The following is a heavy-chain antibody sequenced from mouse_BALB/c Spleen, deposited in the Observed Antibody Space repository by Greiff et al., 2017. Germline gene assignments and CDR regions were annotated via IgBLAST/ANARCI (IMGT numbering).Heavy chain of an antibody. CDR1: GYAFTNYL. CDR3: ARPYDYDEGLWFAY. D-gene: IGHD2-4*01. V-gene: IGHV1-54*01. J-gene: IGHJ3*01. Sequence: QVQLQQSGAELVRPGTSVKVSCKASGYAFTNYLIEWVKQRPGQGLEWIGVINPGRGGTNYNEKFKGKATLTADKSSSTAYMQLSSLTSDDSAVYFCARPYDYDEGLWFAYWGQGTLVTVSA. CDR2: INPGRGGT.